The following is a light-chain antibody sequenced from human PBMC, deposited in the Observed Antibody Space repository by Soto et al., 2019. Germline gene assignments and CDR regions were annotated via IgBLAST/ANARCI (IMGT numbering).Light chain of an antibody. CDR1: QDISDC. Sequence: DIQMPKSPSSLSASVLDRLTITVQASQDISDCLSWYQQKPGKAPKFLIYDASNLETGVPSRFSGSGSGTDFTFTISSLQPEDIATYYCQQYDNLPFTFGQGTRLEIK. V-gene: IGKV1-33*01. CDR2: DAS. J-gene: IGKJ5*01. CDR3: QQYDNLPFT.